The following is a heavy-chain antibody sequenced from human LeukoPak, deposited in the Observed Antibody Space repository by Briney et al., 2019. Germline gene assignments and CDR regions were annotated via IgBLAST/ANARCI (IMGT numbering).Heavy chain of an antibody. CDR3: AKVDDDFWSGYYSFIGYYYGMDV. CDR2: ISGSGGST. D-gene: IGHD3-3*01. CDR1: GFTFSSYA. Sequence: GGSLRLSCAASGFTFSSYAMSWVRQAPGKGLEWVSAISGSGGSTYYADSVKGRFTISRDNSKNTLYLQMNSLRAEDTAVCYCAKVDDDFWSGYYSFIGYYYGMDVWGQGTTVTVSS. J-gene: IGHJ6*02. V-gene: IGHV3-23*01.